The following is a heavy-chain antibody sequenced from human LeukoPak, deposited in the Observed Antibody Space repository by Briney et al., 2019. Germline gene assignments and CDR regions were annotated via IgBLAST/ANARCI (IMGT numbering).Heavy chain of an antibody. Sequence: GGSLRLSCAASGFTFSSYEMNWVRQAPGKGLEWVSYISSSGSTIYYADSVKGRFTISRDNAKNSLYLQMNSLRAEDTAVYYCARAYDSSGYYYSYYFDYWGQGTLVTVSS. CDR2: ISSSGSTI. D-gene: IGHD3-22*01. J-gene: IGHJ4*02. CDR3: ARAYDSSGYYYSYYFDY. CDR1: GFTFSSYE. V-gene: IGHV3-48*03.